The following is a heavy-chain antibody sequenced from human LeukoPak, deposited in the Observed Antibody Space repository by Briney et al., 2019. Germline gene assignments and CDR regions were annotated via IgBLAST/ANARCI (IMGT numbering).Heavy chain of an antibody. D-gene: IGHD6-19*01. Sequence: GGSLRLSCAASGFTFSRYTMNWVRQAPGKGLEWVSAISGSGGTTYHADSVKGRFTISRDNSKNTLYLQMNSLRAEDTAVYYCAKGASGYSSGWYLYHFDYWCQGTLVTVSS. J-gene: IGHJ4*02. CDR2: ISGSGGTT. CDR3: AKGASGYSSGWYLYHFDY. V-gene: IGHV3-23*01. CDR1: GFTFSRYT.